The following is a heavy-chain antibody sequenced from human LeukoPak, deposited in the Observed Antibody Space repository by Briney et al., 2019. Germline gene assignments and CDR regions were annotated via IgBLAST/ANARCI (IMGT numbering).Heavy chain of an antibody. CDR1: GYTFTSYA. CDR3: ARSGGSGSYYARYYYYYMDV. V-gene: IGHV7-4-1*02. J-gene: IGHJ6*03. CDR2: INTNTGNP. Sequence: ASVKVSCKASGYTFTSYAINWVRQAPGQGLEWMGWINTNTGNPTYVQGLTGRFVFSLDTSVSTAYLQISSLKAEDTAVYYCARSGGSGSYYARYYYYYMDVWGKGTTVTVSS. D-gene: IGHD3-10*01.